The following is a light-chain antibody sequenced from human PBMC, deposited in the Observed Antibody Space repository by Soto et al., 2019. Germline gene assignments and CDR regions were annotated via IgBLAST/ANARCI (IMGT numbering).Light chain of an antibody. V-gene: IGKV1-33*01. Sequence: DIQMTQSPSSLSASAGDRVTITCRASQDISNRLNWYQQKPGKAPKLLIYDASSLESGVPSRFSGSGSGTEFTLTIASLQPDDFATYYCQQYETFSGTFGPGTKVDIK. J-gene: IGKJ1*01. CDR3: QQYETFSGT. CDR1: QDISNR. CDR2: DAS.